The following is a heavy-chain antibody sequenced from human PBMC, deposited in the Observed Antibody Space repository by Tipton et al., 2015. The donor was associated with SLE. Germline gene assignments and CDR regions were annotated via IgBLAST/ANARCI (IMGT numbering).Heavy chain of an antibody. CDR3: ARVPGLPFFDF. J-gene: IGHJ4*02. V-gene: IGHV1-2*02. CDR2: INPIRCDT. Sequence: QVQLVQSGAEVKKPGASVKVACKTSGYTFAGYYIHWVRQAPGQGLEWMGWINPIRCDTTYAQKFQGRVTMTRDTSVTTAYMELSRLTSDDTAVYYCARVPGLPFFDFWAQGTMVTVSS. CDR1: GYTFAGYY.